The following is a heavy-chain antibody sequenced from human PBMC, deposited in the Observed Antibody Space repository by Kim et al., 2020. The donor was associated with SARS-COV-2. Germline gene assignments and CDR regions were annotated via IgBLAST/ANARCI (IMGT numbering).Heavy chain of an antibody. CDR2: IWYDGSNK. CDR1: GFTFSSYG. V-gene: IGHV3-33*01. Sequence: GGSLRLSCAASGFTFSSYGMHWVRQAPGKGLEWVAVIWYDGSNKYYADSVKGRFTISRDNSKNTLYLQMNSLRAEDTAVYYCARDTLSIAAAGTYYYGMDVWGQGTTVTVSS. J-gene: IGHJ6*02. D-gene: IGHD6-13*01. CDR3: ARDTLSIAAAGTYYYGMDV.